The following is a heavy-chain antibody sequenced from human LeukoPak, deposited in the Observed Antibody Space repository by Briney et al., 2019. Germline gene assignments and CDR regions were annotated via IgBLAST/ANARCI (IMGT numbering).Heavy chain of an antibody. CDR2: IYSGGST. V-gene: IGHV3-53*01. CDR1: GFTVSSNY. Sequence: SGGSLRLSCAASGFTVSSNYMSWVRQAPGKGLEWVSVIYSGGSTYYADSVKGRFTISRDNSKNTLYLQMNSLRAEDTAVYYCASASSGWYRDAFDIWGQGTMVTVSS. CDR3: ASASSGWYRDAFDI. J-gene: IGHJ3*02. D-gene: IGHD6-19*01.